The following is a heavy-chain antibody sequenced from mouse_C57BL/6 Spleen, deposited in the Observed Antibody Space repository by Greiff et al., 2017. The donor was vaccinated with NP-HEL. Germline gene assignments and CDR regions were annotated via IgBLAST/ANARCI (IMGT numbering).Heavy chain of an antibody. CDR3: TRKDCVLRSYFDY. CDR1: GYTFTDYE. CDR2: IDPETGGT. D-gene: IGHD1-1*01. V-gene: IGHV1-15*01. Sequence: VQLQQSGAELVRPGASVTLSCKASGYTFTDYEMHWVKQTPVNGLEWIGAIDPETGGTAYNQKFKGKAILTADKSSSTAYMELRRLTSEDSAVYYCTRKDCVLRSYFDYWGQGTTLTVSS. J-gene: IGHJ2*01.